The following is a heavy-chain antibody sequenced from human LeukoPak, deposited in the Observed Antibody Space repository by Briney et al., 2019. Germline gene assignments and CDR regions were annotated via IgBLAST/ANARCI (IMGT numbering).Heavy chain of an antibody. J-gene: IGHJ4*02. CDR1: GFTFSDYY. V-gene: IGHV3-11*04. D-gene: IGHD2-2*01. CDR2: LSSGGKNI. CDR3: ARGGEEIVVVPGAFYY. Sequence: GGSLRLSCAASGFTFSDYYMSWIRQAPGKGLEWISYLSSGGKNIYYADSVKGRFTISRDNAKNSLYLQMDSLRAEDTAVYYCARGGEEIVVVPGAFYYWGQGILVTVSS.